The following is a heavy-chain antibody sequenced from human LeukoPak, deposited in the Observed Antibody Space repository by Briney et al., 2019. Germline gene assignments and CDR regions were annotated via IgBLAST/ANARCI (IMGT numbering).Heavy chain of an antibody. V-gene: IGHV3-9*01. J-gene: IGHJ6*02. CDR3: AKGFLYYYYYGMDV. D-gene: IGHD2-21*01. CDR2: ISWNSDTI. Sequence: GGSLRLSCAASGFTFSTYSMHWVRQAPGKGLEWVSGISWNSDTIAYADSVKGRFTISRDNAKNSLYLQMNSLRPEDTALYYCAKGFLYYYYYGMDVWGQGTTVTVSS. CDR1: GFTFSTYS.